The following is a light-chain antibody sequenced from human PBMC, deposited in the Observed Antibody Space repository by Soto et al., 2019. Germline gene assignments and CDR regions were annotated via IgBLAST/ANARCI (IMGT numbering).Light chain of an antibody. CDR2: GAS. J-gene: IGKJ2*01. V-gene: IGKV3-20*01. CDR3: QQYGSSPMYT. Sequence: EIVLTPSPGPLSLSPGERAPLSCRASQSVSSSYFAWFQQKPGQAPRLLVYGASSRATGIPDRFSGSGSGTDFTLTISRLEPEDFAVYYCQQYGSSPMYTFGQGTKLEIK. CDR1: QSVSSSY.